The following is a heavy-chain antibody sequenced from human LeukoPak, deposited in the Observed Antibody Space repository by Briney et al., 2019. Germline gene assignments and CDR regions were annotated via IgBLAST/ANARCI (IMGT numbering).Heavy chain of an antibody. CDR2: TYYSGST. D-gene: IGHD3-22*01. J-gene: IGHJ5*02. Sequence: SETLSLACTVSGGSISSGDYYWSWIRQPPGKGLEWIGYTYYSGSTFYNPSLKSRVTISVDTSKNQFSLKLNSVTAADTAVYYCARPYYYDSRIDPWGQGTLVTVSS. V-gene: IGHV4-30-4*01. CDR1: GGSISSGDYY. CDR3: ARPYYYDSRIDP.